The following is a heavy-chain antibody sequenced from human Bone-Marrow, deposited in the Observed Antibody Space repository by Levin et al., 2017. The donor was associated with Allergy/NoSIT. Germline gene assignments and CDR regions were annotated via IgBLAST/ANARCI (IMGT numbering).Heavy chain of an antibody. CDR3: AREEGWSSGWFTGYYYYYMDV. D-gene: IGHD6-19*01. V-gene: IGHV1-18*01. CDR2: ISAYNGNT. CDR1: GYTFTSYG. J-gene: IGHJ6*03. Sequence: VASVKVSCKASGYTFTSYGISWVRQAPGQGLEWMGWISAYNGNTNYAQKLQGRVTMTTDTSTSTAYMELRSLRSDDTAVYYCAREEGWSSGWFTGYYYYYMDVWGKGTTVTVSS.